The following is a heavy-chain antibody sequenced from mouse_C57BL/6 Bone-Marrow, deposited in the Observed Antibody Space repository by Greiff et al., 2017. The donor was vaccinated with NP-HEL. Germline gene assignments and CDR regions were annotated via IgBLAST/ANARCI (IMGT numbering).Heavy chain of an antibody. CDR3: ARTVADQAQVYFDY. V-gene: IGHV1-26*01. CDR2: INPNNGGT. CDR1: GYTFTDYY. J-gene: IGHJ2*01. D-gene: IGHD1-1*01. Sequence: EVQLQQSGPELVKPGASVKISCKASGYTFTDYYMNWVKQSHGKSLEWIGDINPNNGGTSYNQKFKGKATLTVDKSSSTAYMELRSLTSEDSAVYYCARTVADQAQVYFDYWGQGTTLTVSS.